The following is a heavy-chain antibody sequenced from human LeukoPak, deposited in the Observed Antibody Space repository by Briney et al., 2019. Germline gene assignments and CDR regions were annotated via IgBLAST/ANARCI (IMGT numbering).Heavy chain of an antibody. D-gene: IGHD4-17*01. J-gene: IGHJ5*02. CDR2: IYHSGST. CDR1: GYSISSGYY. Sequence: PSETLSLTYTVSGYSISSGYYWGWIRQPPGKGLEWIGSIYHSGSTYYNPSLKSRVTISVDTSKNQFSLKLSSVTAADTAVYYCARRVTTVTISNRRGWTWINWFDPWGQGTLVTVSS. V-gene: IGHV4-38-2*02. CDR3: ARRVTTVTISNRRGWTWINWFDP.